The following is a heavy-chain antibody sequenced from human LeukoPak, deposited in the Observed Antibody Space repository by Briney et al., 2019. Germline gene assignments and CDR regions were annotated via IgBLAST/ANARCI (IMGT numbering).Heavy chain of an antibody. V-gene: IGHV1-8*02. J-gene: IGHJ4*02. CDR2: INPNSGNT. Sequence: ASVKVSRKASGYTFTGYYMHWVRQAPGQGLEWMGWINPNSGNTGYAQKFQGRVTMTRNTSISTAYMELSSLRSEDTAVYYCARGALGDYVDYWGQGTLVTVSS. D-gene: IGHD2-15*01. CDR3: ARGALGDYVDY. CDR1: GYTFTGYY.